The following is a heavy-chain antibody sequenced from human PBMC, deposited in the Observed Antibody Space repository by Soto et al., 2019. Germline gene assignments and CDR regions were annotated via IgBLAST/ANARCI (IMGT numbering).Heavy chain of an antibody. Sequence: ASVKVSCKASGGTFSSYAISWVRQAPGQGLEWMGGIIPIFGTANYAQKFQGRVTITADESTSTAYMELSSLRSEDTAVYYCARGNYYDSSGYNDDFDIWGQGTMVTVSS. V-gene: IGHV1-69*13. CDR3: ARGNYYDSSGYNDDFDI. CDR1: GGTFSSYA. J-gene: IGHJ3*02. CDR2: IIPIFGTA. D-gene: IGHD3-22*01.